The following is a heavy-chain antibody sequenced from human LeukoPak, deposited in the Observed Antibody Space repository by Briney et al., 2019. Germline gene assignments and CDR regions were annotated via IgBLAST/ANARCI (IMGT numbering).Heavy chain of an antibody. CDR3: AAYYYDSSGYYRYDAFDI. Sequence: GGSLRLSCAASGFTVSSNYMSWVRQAPGKGLEWVSVIYSGGSTYYADSVKGRFTISRDNSKNTLYLQMNSLRAEDTAVYYCAAYYYDSSGYYRYDAFDIWGQGTMVTVSS. J-gene: IGHJ3*02. V-gene: IGHV3-66*01. CDR1: GFTVSSNY. D-gene: IGHD3-22*01. CDR2: IYSGGST.